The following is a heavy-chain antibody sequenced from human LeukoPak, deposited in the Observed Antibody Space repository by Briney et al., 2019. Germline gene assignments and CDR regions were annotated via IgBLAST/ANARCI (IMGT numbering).Heavy chain of an antibody. CDR3: ASALKRGSAGTLIDH. CDR2: MNPNSGNT. Sequence: ASVKVSCKASGYSFASHDINWVRQATGQGLEWMGWMNPNSGNTGYAQKFQDRVTMTRNTSISTAYLELSSLGSEDTAMYYCASALKRGSAGTLIDHWGQGTLVTVSS. V-gene: IGHV1-8*01. CDR1: GYSFASHD. J-gene: IGHJ4*02. D-gene: IGHD6-13*01.